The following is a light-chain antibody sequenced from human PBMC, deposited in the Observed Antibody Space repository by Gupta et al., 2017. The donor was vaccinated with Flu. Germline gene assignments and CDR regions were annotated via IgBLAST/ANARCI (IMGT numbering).Light chain of an antibody. Sequence: RGTMSMCGSGPEMGSNNFNWYLQGPGTAPRLLIYNNNLRSSGVPGRFSGSKYVTSASVVIAGLQAEDGADYYCAAWNDAQIGYLFGPGTSLTVL. V-gene: IGLV1-44*01. CDR1: GPEMGSNN. CDR3: AAWNDAQIGYL. J-gene: IGLJ1*01. CDR2: NNN.